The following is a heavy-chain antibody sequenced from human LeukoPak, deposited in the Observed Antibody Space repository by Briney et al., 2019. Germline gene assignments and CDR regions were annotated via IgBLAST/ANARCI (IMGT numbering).Heavy chain of an antibody. CDR1: GGSFSGYY. V-gene: IGHV4-34*01. CDR3: ARGLRITMIVVVLDAFDI. Sequence: PSETLSLTCAVYGGSFSGYYWSWIRQPPGKGLEWIGVINHSGSTNYNPSLKSRVTISVDTSKNQFSLKLSSVTAADTAVYYCARGLRITMIVVVLDAFDIWGQGTMVTVSS. J-gene: IGHJ3*02. CDR2: INHSGST. D-gene: IGHD3-22*01.